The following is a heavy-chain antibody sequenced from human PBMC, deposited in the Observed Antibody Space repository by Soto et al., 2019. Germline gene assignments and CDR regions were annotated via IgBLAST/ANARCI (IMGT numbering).Heavy chain of an antibody. J-gene: IGHJ3*02. CDR2: MWYDGTNK. CDR3: ARDATFGTKGGSFDI. Sequence: GGSLRLSCGASGFTFRIYSMHWVRQSPGKGLEWVAVMWYDGTNKYYGESVKGRFTISRDNSENTLYLQMNSLRVEDTAVYYCARDATFGTKGGSFDIWGHGTLVTVSS. V-gene: IGHV3-33*01. D-gene: IGHD3-16*01. CDR1: GFTFRIYS.